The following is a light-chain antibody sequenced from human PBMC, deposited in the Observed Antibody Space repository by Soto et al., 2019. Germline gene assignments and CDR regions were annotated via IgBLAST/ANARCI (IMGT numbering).Light chain of an antibody. CDR3: SSYTGSSTLDV. Sequence: QSVLTQPASVSGSPGQSITISCTGTSSDVGGHNYVSWYQQHPGKAPKLMIYEVTNRPAGISNRFSGSKSGTTASLTISGLQAEDEADYYCSSYTGSSTLDVFGTGTKLTVL. J-gene: IGLJ1*01. CDR2: EVT. CDR1: SSDVGGHNY. V-gene: IGLV2-14*01.